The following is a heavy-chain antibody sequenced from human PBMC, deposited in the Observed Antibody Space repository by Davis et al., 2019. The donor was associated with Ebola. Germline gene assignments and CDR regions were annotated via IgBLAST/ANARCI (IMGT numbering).Heavy chain of an antibody. V-gene: IGHV3-23*01. D-gene: IGHD3-3*01. CDR3: ARVRSDFWSGYFY. Sequence: PGGSLRLSCAASGFTFSSYAMTWARQAPGKGLEWVSAVTSSGGGTYYADSVKGRFTISRDNSKNTLYLQMNSLRAEDTAVYYCARVRSDFWSGYFYWGQGTLVTVSS. CDR1: GFTFSSYA. CDR2: VTSSGGGT. J-gene: IGHJ4*02.